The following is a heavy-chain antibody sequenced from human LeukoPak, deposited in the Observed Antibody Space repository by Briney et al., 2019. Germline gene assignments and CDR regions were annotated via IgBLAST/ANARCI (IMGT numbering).Heavy chain of an antibody. Sequence: ASVKVSCTASGYTFTSYGISWVRQAPGQGLEWMGWISAYNGNTNYAQKLQGRVTMTTDTSTSTAYMELRSLRSDDTAVYYCAREIVVVPAAMVAHYYYYGMDVWGQGTTVTVSS. CDR1: GYTFTSYG. J-gene: IGHJ6*02. D-gene: IGHD2-2*01. V-gene: IGHV1-18*01. CDR2: ISAYNGNT. CDR3: AREIVVVPAAMVAHYYYYGMDV.